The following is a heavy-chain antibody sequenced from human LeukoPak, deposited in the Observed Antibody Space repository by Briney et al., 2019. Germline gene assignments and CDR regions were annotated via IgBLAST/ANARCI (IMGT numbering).Heavy chain of an antibody. V-gene: IGHV4-39*07. Sequence: PSETLSLTCTVSAGSISSDSYYWGWIRQPPGKGLEWIGTIYYSGNTYYNPSLKSRLTISVDTSKNQFSLKLRSVTAADTALYYCASTSPKYYYEGSGYSSLFDNWGQGTLVTVSS. CDR1: AGSISSDSYY. J-gene: IGHJ4*02. CDR2: IYYSGNT. CDR3: ASTSPKYYYEGSGYSSLFDN. D-gene: IGHD3-22*01.